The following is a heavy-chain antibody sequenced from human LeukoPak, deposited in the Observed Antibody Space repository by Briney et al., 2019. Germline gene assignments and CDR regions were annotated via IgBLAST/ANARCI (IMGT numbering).Heavy chain of an antibody. V-gene: IGHV3-30-3*01. D-gene: IGHD2-2*01. J-gene: IGHJ6*02. Sequence: PGRSLRLSCAASGFTFSSYAMHWVRQAPGKGLEWVAVISYDGSNKYYADSVKGRFTISRDNSKNTLYLQMNSLRAEDTAVYYCARDHPYCSSTSCSTNYYYYGMDVWGQGTTVTVSS. CDR3: ARDHPYCSSTSCSTNYYYYGMDV. CDR1: GFTFSSYA. CDR2: ISYDGSNK.